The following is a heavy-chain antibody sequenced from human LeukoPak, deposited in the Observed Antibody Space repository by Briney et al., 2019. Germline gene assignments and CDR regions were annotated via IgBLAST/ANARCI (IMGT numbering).Heavy chain of an antibody. J-gene: IGHJ4*02. D-gene: IGHD3-22*01. V-gene: IGHV3-33*01. CDR2: IWYDGSNK. CDR3: ARTTEGSGYSGLFDY. CDR1: GFTFISYG. Sequence: GGSLRVSCAASGFTFISYGMHWVRQARGKGLEWVAVIWYDGSNKYYADSVKGRFTISRDNSKNTLYLQMNSLRAEDTAVYYCARTTEGSGYSGLFDYWGQGTLVTVSS.